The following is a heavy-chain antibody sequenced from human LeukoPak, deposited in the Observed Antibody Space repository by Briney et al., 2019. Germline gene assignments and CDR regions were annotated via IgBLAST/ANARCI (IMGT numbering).Heavy chain of an antibody. CDR2: ISYDGSNK. CDR1: GFTFSSYG. CDR3: ARVVGALDY. D-gene: IGHD1-26*01. Sequence: GGSLRLSCAASGFTFSSYGMHWVRQAPGKGLEWVAVISYDGSNKYYADSVKGRFTISRDNSKNTLYLQMNSLRAEDTAVYYCARVVGALDYWGQGTLVTVSS. V-gene: IGHV3-30*03. J-gene: IGHJ4*02.